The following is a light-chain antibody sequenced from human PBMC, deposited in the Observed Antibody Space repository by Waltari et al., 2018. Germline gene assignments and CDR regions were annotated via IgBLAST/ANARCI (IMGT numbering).Light chain of an antibody. J-gene: IGKJ2*01. CDR3: QQYDKLPYT. Sequence: DIQMTQSPSSLSASVGDRVTITCQASQDISNYLNWYQQKPGKAPKLLIYDASNLETGVPSRFSGSGSGTDFTFTSSRLQPEDIATYYCQQYDKLPYTFGQGTKLEIK. CDR1: QDISNY. CDR2: DAS. V-gene: IGKV1-33*01.